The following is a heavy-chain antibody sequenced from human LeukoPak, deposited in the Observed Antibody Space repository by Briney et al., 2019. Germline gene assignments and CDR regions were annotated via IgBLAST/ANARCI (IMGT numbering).Heavy chain of an antibody. CDR2: IWYDGSNK. D-gene: IGHD6-19*01. J-gene: IGHJ4*02. CDR1: GFTFSSYG. Sequence: GGSLRLSCAASGFTFSSYGMHWVRQAPGKGLEWVAVIWYDGSNKYYADSVKGRFTVSRDNSKNTLYLQMNSLRAEDTAVYYCARDHSSGWYSDYFDYWGQGTLVTVSS. V-gene: IGHV3-33*01. CDR3: ARDHSSGWYSDYFDY.